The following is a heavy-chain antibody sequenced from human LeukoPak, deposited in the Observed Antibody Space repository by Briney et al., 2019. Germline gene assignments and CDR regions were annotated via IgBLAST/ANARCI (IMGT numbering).Heavy chain of an antibody. CDR3: ASPKWRLHVTPNWYYFDY. J-gene: IGHJ4*02. V-gene: IGHV4-39*07. Sequence: SETLSLTCGVSGGSISDRGYYWSWIRQSPGKGLQWIGSIYSSGSTYYNPSLQSRVTVSVDTSENQFSLKLSSVTAEDTAVYYCASPKWRLHVTPNWYYFDYWGQGTLVTVSS. D-gene: IGHD4-11*01. CDR2: IYSSGST. CDR1: GGSISDRGYY.